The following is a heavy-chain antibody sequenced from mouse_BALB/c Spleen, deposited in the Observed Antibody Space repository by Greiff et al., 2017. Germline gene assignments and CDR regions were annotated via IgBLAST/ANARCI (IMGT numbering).Heavy chain of an antibody. V-gene: IGHV5-6*02. J-gene: IGHJ3*01. CDR1: GFTFSSYG. D-gene: IGHD2-1*01. CDR3: ASLRSTMGY. Sequence: EVKLVESGGDLVKPGGSLKLSCAASGFTFSSYGMSWVRQTPDKRLEWVATISSGGSYTYYPDSVKGRFTISRDNAKNTLYLQMSSLKSEDTAMYYCASLRSTMGYWGQGTLVTVSA. CDR2: ISSGGSYT.